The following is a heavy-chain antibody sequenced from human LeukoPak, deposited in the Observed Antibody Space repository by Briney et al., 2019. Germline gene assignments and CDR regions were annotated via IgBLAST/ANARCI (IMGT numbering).Heavy chain of an antibody. Sequence: SQTLSLTCSVSGDLFIGAPYYWSWVRQHPGKGLEWIAYTYYSGNSYYNPSLKSRITLSVDTSKNQFSLNLTSVTAADTAVYFCARVVGSTSWFDSWGQGTLVTVSS. CDR1: GDLFIGAPYY. CDR3: ARVVGSTSWFDS. V-gene: IGHV4-31*03. D-gene: IGHD1-26*01. CDR2: TYYSGNS. J-gene: IGHJ5*01.